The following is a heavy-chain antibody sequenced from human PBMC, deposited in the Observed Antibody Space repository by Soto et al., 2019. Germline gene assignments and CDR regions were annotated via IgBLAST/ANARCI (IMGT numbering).Heavy chain of an antibody. V-gene: IGHV1-69*13. CDR3: ALSDCSSTSCSFDY. CDR1: GGTFSSYA. D-gene: IGHD2-2*01. CDR2: IIPIFGTA. J-gene: IGHJ4*02. Sequence: SVKVSCKASGGTFSSYAISWVRQAPGQGLEWMGGIIPIFGTANYAQKFQGRVTITADESTSTAYMELSSLRSEDTAVYYCALSDCSSTSCSFDYWGQGTLVTVSS.